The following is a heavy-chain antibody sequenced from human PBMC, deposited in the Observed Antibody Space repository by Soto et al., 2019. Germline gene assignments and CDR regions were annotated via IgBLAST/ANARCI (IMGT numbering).Heavy chain of an antibody. CDR2: ISYDGSNK. CDR3: KGLGYYDVYYGMDV. V-gene: IGHV3-30-3*01. D-gene: IGHD3-22*01. J-gene: IGHJ6*02. CDR1: GFTFSSYA. Sequence: GGSLRLSCAASGFTFSSYAMHWVRQAPGKGLEWVAVISYDGSNKYYADSVKGRFTISRDNSKNTLYLQMNSLRAEDTAVYYCKGLGYYDVYYGMDVWGQGTTVTVSS.